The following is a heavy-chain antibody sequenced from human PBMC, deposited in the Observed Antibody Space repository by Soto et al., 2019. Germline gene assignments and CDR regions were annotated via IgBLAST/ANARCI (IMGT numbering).Heavy chain of an antibody. Sequence: EVQLLESGGGLVQPGGSLRLSCAASGFTFSSYAMSWVRQAPGKGLEWVATLSGSGGSTYYSDYVKGRFTISRDNSKNALYLKMNSRRVEDPVVYYFTKQDYSGSYYAHSATWYGMDLWGQGTTVTVSS. J-gene: IGHJ6*02. V-gene: IGHV3-23*01. CDR3: TKQDYSGSYYAHSATWYGMDL. CDR1: GFTFSSYA. CDR2: LSGSGGST. D-gene: IGHD1-26*01.